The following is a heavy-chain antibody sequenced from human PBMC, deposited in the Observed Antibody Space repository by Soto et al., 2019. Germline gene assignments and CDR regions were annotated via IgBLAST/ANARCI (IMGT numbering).Heavy chain of an antibody. CDR3: GRGWGLRLSYYYYYYCMDV. V-gene: IGHV1-69*06. Sequence: QVQLVQSGAEVKKPGSSVKVSCKASGGTFSSYAISWVRQAPGQGLEWMGGIIPIFGTANYAQKFQGRVTITADKPPRTAWTELTGLRSENTAGYCYGRGWGLRLSYYYYYYCMDVWGQGTTVTVSS. J-gene: IGHJ6*02. D-gene: IGHD1-26*01. CDR1: GGTFSSYA. CDR2: IIPIFGTA.